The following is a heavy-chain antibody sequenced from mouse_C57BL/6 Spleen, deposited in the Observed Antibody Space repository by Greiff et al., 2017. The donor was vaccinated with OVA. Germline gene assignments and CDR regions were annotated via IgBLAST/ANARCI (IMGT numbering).Heavy chain of an antibody. J-gene: IGHJ2*01. CDR2: ISSGSSTI. Sequence: EVNVVESGGGLVKPGGSLKLSCAASGFTFSDYGMHWVRQAPEKGLEWVAYISSGSSTIYYADTVKGRFTISRDNAKNTLFLQMTSLRSEDTAMYYCASGRYGPSFDYWGQGTTLTVSS. D-gene: IGHD2-14*01. V-gene: IGHV5-17*01. CDR3: ASGRYGPSFDY. CDR1: GFTFSDYG.